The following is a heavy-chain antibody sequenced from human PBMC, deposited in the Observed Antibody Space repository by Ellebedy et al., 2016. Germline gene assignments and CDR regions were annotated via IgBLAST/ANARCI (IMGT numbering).Heavy chain of an antibody. J-gene: IGHJ4*02. CDR3: ARDRGAIEYYFDY. CDR1: GYTFTTYA. D-gene: IGHD2/OR15-2a*01. Sequence: ASVKVSCKASGYTFTTYAMHWVRQAPGQRLEWMGWINAGNGNSKYSQKFQDRVTITRDTSATTAYMELSSLRSEDTAVYYCARDRGAIEYYFDYWGQGTLVTVSS. CDR2: INAGNGNS. V-gene: IGHV1-3*01.